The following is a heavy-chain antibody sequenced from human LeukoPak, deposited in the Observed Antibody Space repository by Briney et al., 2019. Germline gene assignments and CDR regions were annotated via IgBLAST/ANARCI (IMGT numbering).Heavy chain of an antibody. V-gene: IGHV1-8*02. Sequence: ASVKVSCKASGGTFSSYAISWVRQAPGQGLEWMGWMNPNSGNTGYAQKFQGRVTTTRNTSISTAYMELSSLRSEDTAVYYCARGTGYSYGLDYWGQGTLVTVSS. CDR2: MNPNSGNT. J-gene: IGHJ4*02. D-gene: IGHD5-18*01. CDR1: GGTFSSYA. CDR3: ARGTGYSYGLDY.